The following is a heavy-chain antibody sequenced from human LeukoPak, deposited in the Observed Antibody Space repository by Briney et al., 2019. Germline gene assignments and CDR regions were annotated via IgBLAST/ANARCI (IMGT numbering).Heavy chain of an antibody. J-gene: IGHJ5*02. D-gene: IGHD3-22*01. CDR3: ARSSGYYNNWFDP. CDR2: ISAYNDNT. Sequence: GASVTVSCKASGYTFTSYGISWVRQAPGQGLEWMGWISAYNDNTNDAQKLQGRVTMTTDTSTSTAYMELRSLRSDDTAVYYCARSSGYYNNWFDPWGQGTLVTVSS. V-gene: IGHV1-18*01. CDR1: GYTFTSYG.